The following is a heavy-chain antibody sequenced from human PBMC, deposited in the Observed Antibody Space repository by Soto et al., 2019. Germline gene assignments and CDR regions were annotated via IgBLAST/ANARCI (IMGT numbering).Heavy chain of an antibody. D-gene: IGHD3-10*01. CDR2: ISAYNGNT. CDR1: GYTFTSYG. Sequence: QVQLVQSGAEVKKPGASVKVSCKASGYTFTSYGISWVRQAPGQGLEWMGWISAYNGNTNYAQKFQGRVTMTTDTSTSTAYMELRSLRSDDTAVYYCASYYYYGSGSYYPQNGSDYYYGMDVWGQGTTVTVSS. V-gene: IGHV1-18*01. J-gene: IGHJ6*02. CDR3: ASYYYYGSGSYYPQNGSDYYYGMDV.